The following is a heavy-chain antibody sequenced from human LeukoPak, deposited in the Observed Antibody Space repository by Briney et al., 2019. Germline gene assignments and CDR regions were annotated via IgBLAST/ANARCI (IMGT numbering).Heavy chain of an antibody. J-gene: IGHJ4*02. V-gene: IGHV1-2*04. CDR3: ARGGVITFGGVIVPFDY. D-gene: IGHD3-16*02. CDR2: INPNSGGT. CDR1: GYTFTGYY. Sequence: ASVKVSCKASGYTFTGYYMHWVRQAPEQGLEWMGWINPNSGGTNYAQKFQGWVTMTRDTSISTAYMELSRLRSDDTAVYYCARGGVITFGGVIVPFDYWGQGTLVTVSS.